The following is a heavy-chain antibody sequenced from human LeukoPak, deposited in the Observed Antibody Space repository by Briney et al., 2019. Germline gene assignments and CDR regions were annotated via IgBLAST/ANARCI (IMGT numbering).Heavy chain of an antibody. V-gene: IGHV1-18*01. CDR2: ISAYNGNT. CDR3: ARDQETTAFWFDP. J-gene: IGHJ5*02. Sequence: ASVKVSCKASGYTFTSYAMNWVRQAPGQGLEWMGWISAYNGNTNYAQKLQGRVTMTTDTSTSTAYMELRSLRSDDTAVYYCARDQETTAFWFDPWGQGTLVTVSS. D-gene: IGHD4-11*01. CDR1: GYTFTSYA.